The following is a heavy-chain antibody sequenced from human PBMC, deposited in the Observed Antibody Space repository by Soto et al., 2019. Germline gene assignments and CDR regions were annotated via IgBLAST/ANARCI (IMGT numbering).Heavy chain of an antibody. V-gene: IGHV4-34*01. Sequence: PSETLSLTCAVYGGSFSGYYWSWIRQPPGKGLEWIGEINHSGSTNYNPSLKSRVTISVDTSKNQFSLKLSSVTAADTAVYYCARGKDWLLYYFDYWGQGTLVTV. D-gene: IGHD3-9*01. CDR2: INHSGST. CDR3: ARGKDWLLYYFDY. J-gene: IGHJ4*02. CDR1: GGSFSGYY.